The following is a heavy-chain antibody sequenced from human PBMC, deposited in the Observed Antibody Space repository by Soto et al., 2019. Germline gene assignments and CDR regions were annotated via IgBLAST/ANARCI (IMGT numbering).Heavy chain of an antibody. Sequence: SETLSLTCTVSGGSISSSSYYWGWIRQPPGKGLEWIGSIYYSGSTYYNPSLKSRVTISVDTSKNQFSLKLSSVTAADTAVYYCARHCYCSSTSCYPYYFDYWGQGTLVT. D-gene: IGHD2-2*01. CDR2: IYYSGST. CDR3: ARHCYCSSTSCYPYYFDY. CDR1: GGSISSSSYY. V-gene: IGHV4-39*01. J-gene: IGHJ4*02.